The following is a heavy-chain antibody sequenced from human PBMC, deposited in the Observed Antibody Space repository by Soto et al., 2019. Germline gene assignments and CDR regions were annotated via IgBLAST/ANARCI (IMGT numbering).Heavy chain of an antibody. CDR1: GFTFSSYA. Sequence: EVQLLESGGGLVQPGGSLRLSCAASGFTFSSYAMSWGRQAPGKGLEWVSAISGSGGSTYYADSVKGRFTISRDNSKNTLYLPRNSLRAEATAVYYCAKLSVTYYYDSSGYYGRNYLYYRGQGTLVTVSS. CDR3: AKLSVTYYYDSSGYYGRNYLYY. V-gene: IGHV3-23*01. D-gene: IGHD3-22*01. CDR2: ISGSGGST. J-gene: IGHJ4*02.